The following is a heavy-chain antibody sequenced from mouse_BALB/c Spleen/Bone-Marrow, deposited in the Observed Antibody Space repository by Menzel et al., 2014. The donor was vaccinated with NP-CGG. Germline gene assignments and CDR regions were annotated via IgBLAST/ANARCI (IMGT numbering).Heavy chain of an antibody. D-gene: IGHD4-1*01. Sequence: EVKLVESGAELVKPGASVKLSCTASGFNIXDTYMHWVKQRPEQGLEWIGRIDPANGNTKYDPKFQGKATITADTSSNTAYLQLSSLTSEGTAVYYCARWEYYAMDHWGQGTSGTVSS. V-gene: IGHV14-3*02. J-gene: IGHJ4*01. CDR3: ARWEYYAMDH. CDR1: GFNIXDTY. CDR2: IDPANGNT.